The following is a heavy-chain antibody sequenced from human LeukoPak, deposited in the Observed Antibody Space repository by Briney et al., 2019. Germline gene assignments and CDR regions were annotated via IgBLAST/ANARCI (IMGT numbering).Heavy chain of an antibody. V-gene: IGHV1-18*01. D-gene: IGHD3-22*01. CDR1: GYIFTSYG. CDR3: VRDRGDPKYYYDSSGYGQADY. CDR2: INSYNVNK. J-gene: IGHJ4*02. Sequence: ASVKVSRTASGYIFTSYGISWVRQAPGQGLEWMGWINSYNVNKNYAQKLLGRVTMTTDTSTSTAYMELRSLRSDDTALYYCVRDRGDPKYYYDSSGYGQADYWGQGTLVTVSS.